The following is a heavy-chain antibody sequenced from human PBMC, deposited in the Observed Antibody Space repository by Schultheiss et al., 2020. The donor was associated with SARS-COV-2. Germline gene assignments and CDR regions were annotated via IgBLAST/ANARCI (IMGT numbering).Heavy chain of an antibody. CDR2: ISYDGSNK. J-gene: IGHJ4*02. Sequence: GGSLRLSCSASGFTFNTYAMHWVRQAPGKGLEWVAVISYDGSNKYYADSVKGRFTISRDNSKNTLYLQMNSLRAEDTAVYYCAKDLGSGQDYWGQGTLVTVSS. D-gene: IGHD3-10*01. CDR1: GFTFNTYA. CDR3: AKDLGSGQDY. V-gene: IGHV3-30-3*01.